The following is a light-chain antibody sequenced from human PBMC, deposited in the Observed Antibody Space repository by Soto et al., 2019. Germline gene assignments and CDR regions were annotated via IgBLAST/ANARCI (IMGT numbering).Light chain of an antibody. J-gene: IGKJ3*01. CDR3: QQYGNSLSFT. CDR2: GAA. V-gene: IGKV3-20*01. Sequence: EIELTQSPGTLSLSPGERATLSCRASQSVSSSYLAWYQQKPGQAPRLLIYGAASRAPGIPAWFSGSGSGTDFTLTISTLEHEDFSVYYCQQYGNSLSFTFGPGTKVDIK. CDR1: QSVSSSY.